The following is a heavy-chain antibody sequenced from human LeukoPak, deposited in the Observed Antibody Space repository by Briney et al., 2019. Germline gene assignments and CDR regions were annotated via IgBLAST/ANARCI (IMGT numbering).Heavy chain of an antibody. CDR3: ASPLPTYYYDSSGLFGAFDI. CDR2: INPSGGST. V-gene: IGHV1-46*01. J-gene: IGHJ3*02. CDR1: GYTFTSYY. D-gene: IGHD3-22*01. Sequence: ALVKVSCKASGYTFTSYYMHWVRQAPGQGLEWMGIINPSGGSTSYAQKFQGRVTMTRDTSTSTVYMELSSLRSEDTAVYYCASPLPTYYYDSSGLFGAFDIWGQGTMVTVSS.